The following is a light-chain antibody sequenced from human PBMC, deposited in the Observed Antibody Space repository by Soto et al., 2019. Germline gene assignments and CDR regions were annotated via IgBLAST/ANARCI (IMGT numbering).Light chain of an antibody. CDR2: KAS. V-gene: IGKV1-5*03. J-gene: IGKJ1*01. CDR3: QHYNIYSEA. Sequence: DIQMTQSPSTLSGSVGDRVTITFRASQTISSWLAWYQQKPGKAPKLLIYKASTLKSGVPSRFSGSGSGTEFTLTISSLQPDDFATYYCQHYNIYSEAFGQGTKVDIK. CDR1: QTISSW.